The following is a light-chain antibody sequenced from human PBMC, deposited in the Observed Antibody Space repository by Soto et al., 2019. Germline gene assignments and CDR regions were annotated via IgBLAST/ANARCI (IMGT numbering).Light chain of an antibody. Sequence: EIVLTQSPGTLSLSPGERATLSCRASQSVSSSYLAWYQQKPGQAPRLLIYGASSRATGIPDRFSGSGSGTDITLTISRLEPEDFAGYYCQQYGSSGITFGGGTKVEIK. V-gene: IGKV3-20*01. CDR1: QSVSSSY. CDR3: QQYGSSGIT. J-gene: IGKJ4*01. CDR2: GAS.